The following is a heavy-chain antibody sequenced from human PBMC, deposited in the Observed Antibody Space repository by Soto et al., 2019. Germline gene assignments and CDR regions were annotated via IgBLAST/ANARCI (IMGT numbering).Heavy chain of an antibody. Sequence: SETLSLTCAVSGGSISSGGYSWSWIRQPPGKGLEWIGYIYHSGSTYYNPSLKSRVTISVDRSKNQFSLKLSSVTAADTAVYYCASSYSSSYDFYYGMGVWGQGTTVTVSS. J-gene: IGHJ6*02. V-gene: IGHV4-30-2*01. CDR3: ASSYSSSYDFYYGMGV. D-gene: IGHD6-6*01. CDR2: IYHSGST. CDR1: GGSISSGGYS.